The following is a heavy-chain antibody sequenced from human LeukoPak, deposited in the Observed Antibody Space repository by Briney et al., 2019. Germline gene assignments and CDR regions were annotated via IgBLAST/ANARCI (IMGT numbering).Heavy chain of an antibody. CDR3: ARDSRVSADY. CDR2: IEPKSGGT. J-gene: IGHJ4*02. CDR1: GYTFTGYY. V-gene: IGHV1-2*06. D-gene: IGHD2-8*01. Sequence: ASVKISSKASGYTFTGYYIHWGRQAPGQGLEWLGQIEPKSGGTSFAHKFQGRVTMTTDTSISTVYMDLSSLRSDDTAVYYCARDSRVSADYWGQGTLVTVSS.